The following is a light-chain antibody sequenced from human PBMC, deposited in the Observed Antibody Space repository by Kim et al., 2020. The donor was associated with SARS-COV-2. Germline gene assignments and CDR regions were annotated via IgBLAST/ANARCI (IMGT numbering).Light chain of an antibody. Sequence: SPGERPTLTCRASRSVTSNYLAWYQQKPGQAPRLLIYIAYTRATGIPDRFSGSGSGTEFTLTISRLEPEDFAVYYCHQYGSSPSTFGQGTRLEIK. CDR2: IAY. J-gene: IGKJ5*01. V-gene: IGKV3-20*01. CDR3: HQYGSSPST. CDR1: RSVTSNY.